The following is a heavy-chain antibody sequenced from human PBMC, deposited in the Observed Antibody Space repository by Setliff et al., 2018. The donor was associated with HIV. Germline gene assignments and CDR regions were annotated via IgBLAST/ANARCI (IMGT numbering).Heavy chain of an antibody. J-gene: IGHJ5*02. CDR3: AREGGDSSGYYYWFDP. CDR1: GGTFSSYA. V-gene: IGHV1-69*13. D-gene: IGHD3-22*01. CDR2: IIPIFGTA. Sequence: RASVKVSCKASGGTFSSYAISWVRQAPGQGLEWMGGIIPIFGTANYAQKFQGRVTITADESTSTAYMGLSSLRAEDTAVYYCAREGGDSSGYYYWFDPWGQGTLVTVSS.